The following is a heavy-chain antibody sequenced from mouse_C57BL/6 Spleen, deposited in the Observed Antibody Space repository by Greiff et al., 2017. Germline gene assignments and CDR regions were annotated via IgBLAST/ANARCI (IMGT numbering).Heavy chain of an antibody. CDR2: IDPSDSYT. CDR3: ARWLLHYWYFDV. Sequence: VKLMEPGAELVKPGASVKLSCKASGYTFTSYWMQWVKQRPGQGLEWIGEIDPSDSYTNYNQKFKGKATLTVDTSSSTAYMQLSSLTSEDSAVYYCARWLLHYWYFDVWGTGTTVTVSS. CDR1: GYTFTSYW. J-gene: IGHJ1*03. D-gene: IGHD2-3*01. V-gene: IGHV1-50*01.